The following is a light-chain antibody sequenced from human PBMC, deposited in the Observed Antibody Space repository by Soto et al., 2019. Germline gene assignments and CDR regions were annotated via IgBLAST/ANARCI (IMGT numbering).Light chain of an antibody. CDR1: QSVSSSY. V-gene: IGKV3-20*01. CDR2: GAS. Sequence: EIVLTQSPGTLSLSPGVRATLSCRASQSVSSSYLAWYQQKPGQAPRLLIYGASSRATGIPDRFSGSGSGTDFTLIISRLEPEDFAVYYCQQYGSSPGTFGQGTKVEIK. J-gene: IGKJ1*01. CDR3: QQYGSSPGT.